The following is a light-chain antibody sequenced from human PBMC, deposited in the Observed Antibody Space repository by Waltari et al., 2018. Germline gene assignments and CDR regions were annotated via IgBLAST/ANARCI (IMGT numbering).Light chain of an antibody. CDR3: QTGGHGTWV. J-gene: IGLJ3*02. CDR2: VNGDGSH. V-gene: IGLV4-69*01. CDR1: SGHSSNV. Sequence: QLVLTQSPSASASLGASVKLTCTLSSGHSSNVIAWHQQQPEKGPRYLMKVNGDGSHSKGDEIPDRFSGSSSGAERHLTISSLQSEGEADYYCQTGGHGTWVFGGGTKLTVL.